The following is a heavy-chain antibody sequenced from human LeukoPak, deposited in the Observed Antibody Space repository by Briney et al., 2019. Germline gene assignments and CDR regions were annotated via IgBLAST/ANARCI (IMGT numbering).Heavy chain of an antibody. CDR1: GFTFSSYW. CDR2: INSDGSST. J-gene: IGHJ6*03. V-gene: IGHV3-74*01. Sequence: GGSLRLSCAASGFTFSSYWMHWVRQAPGKGLVWVSRINSDGSSTSYADSVKGRFTISRDNAKNSLYLQMNSLRAEDTALYYCARSVSEYSYGYPIYYYYYMDVWGKGTTVTVSS. D-gene: IGHD5-18*01. CDR3: ARSVSEYSYGYPIYYYYYMDV.